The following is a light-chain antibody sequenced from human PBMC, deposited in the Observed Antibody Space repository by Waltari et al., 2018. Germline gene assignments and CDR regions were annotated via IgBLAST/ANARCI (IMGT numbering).Light chain of an antibody. CDR2: DAS. V-gene: IGKV3-11*01. CDR3: QQRSSWTPHT. J-gene: IGKJ2*01. CDR1: QSVGTY. Sequence: EIVLTQSPATLSLSPGETATLPCRASQSVGTYLPWYQQKPGQAPRLLIYDASNRATGIPDRFRGSGSGTDFTLTISSLEPEDFALYYCQQRSSWTPHTFGQGARLEIK.